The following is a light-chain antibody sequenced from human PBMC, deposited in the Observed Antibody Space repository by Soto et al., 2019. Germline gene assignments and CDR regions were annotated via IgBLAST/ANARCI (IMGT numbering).Light chain of an antibody. CDR2: AAS. CDR3: RQHHSNTWT. J-gene: IGKJ1*01. CDR1: QGISSS. V-gene: IGKV1-9*01. Sequence: IQLTQSPSSLSASVGDRVIITCRASQGISSSLAWYQQNPGKAPNLLIYAASTLQSGVPSTFSGGGAGATFTITTSSRQHDEFFAYYCRQHHSNTWTVGQGTRV.